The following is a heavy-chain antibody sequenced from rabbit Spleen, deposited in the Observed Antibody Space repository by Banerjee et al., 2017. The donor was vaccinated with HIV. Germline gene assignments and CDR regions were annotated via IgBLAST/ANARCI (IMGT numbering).Heavy chain of an antibody. D-gene: IGHD1-1*01. Sequence: QSLEESGGDLVKPGASLTLTCTASGFSFSSGDWMYWVRQAPGKGLEWIGYIDPVFSSTYYANWAKGRFTISKTSSTTVTLQVTSLTAADTATYFCARDLVAVIGWNFNLWGPGTLVTVS. CDR3: ARDLVAVIGWNFNL. V-gene: IGHV1S40*01. J-gene: IGHJ4*01. CDR1: GFSFSSGDW. CDR2: IDPVFSST.